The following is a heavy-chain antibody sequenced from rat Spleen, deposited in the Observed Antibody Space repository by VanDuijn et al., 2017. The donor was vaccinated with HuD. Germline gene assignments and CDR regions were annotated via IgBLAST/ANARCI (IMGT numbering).Heavy chain of an antibody. V-gene: IGHV5-7*01. CDR3: AREIMFYFDY. J-gene: IGHJ2*01. Sequence: EVQLVESGGGLVQPGRSLKLSCAASGRTFSDYYMAWVRQAPTKGLEWVATISYDGRNPYYRDSVKGRFTISRDNAKSTLYLQMDSLRSEDTATYYCAREIMFYFDYWGQGVMVTVSS. CDR2: ISYDGRNP. D-gene: IGHD1-5*01. CDR1: GRTFSDYY.